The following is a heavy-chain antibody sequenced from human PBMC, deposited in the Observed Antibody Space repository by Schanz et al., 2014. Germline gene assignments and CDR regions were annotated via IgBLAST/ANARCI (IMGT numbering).Heavy chain of an antibody. CDR2: IYSGVST. CDR3: AKDGRLPYYGTGSDFDY. Sequence: EVQLLESGGGLVQPGGSLRLSCAASGFIVSSTYMTWVRQAPGKGLEWVSIIYSGVSTYYADSVKGRFTISRDNLKNTVYLQMNSLRAGDTAVYYCAKDGRLPYYGTGSDFDYWGQGTLVAVSS. CDR1: GFIVSSTY. J-gene: IGHJ4*02. V-gene: IGHV3-66*01. D-gene: IGHD3-22*01.